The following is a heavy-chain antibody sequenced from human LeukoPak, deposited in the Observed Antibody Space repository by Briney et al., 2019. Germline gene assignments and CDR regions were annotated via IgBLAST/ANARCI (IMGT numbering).Heavy chain of an antibody. D-gene: IGHD1-1*01. CDR1: GFTFGIYA. V-gene: IGHV3-23*01. Sequence: GGSLRLSCAASGFTFGIYAMAWVRQTPGKGLEWVSGISGRGSSTYYADSVKGRSTISRDNSKDTLYLQMNTLRAEDTALYYCAKALNWNPDYYHYGLDVWGQGTTVTVSS. CDR2: ISGRGSST. J-gene: IGHJ6*02. CDR3: AKALNWNPDYYHYGLDV.